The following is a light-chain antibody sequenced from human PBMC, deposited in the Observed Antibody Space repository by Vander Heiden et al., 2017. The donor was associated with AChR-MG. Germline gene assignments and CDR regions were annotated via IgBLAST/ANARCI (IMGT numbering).Light chain of an antibody. CDR1: TGAVTSGHY. CDR2: DTN. V-gene: IGLV7-46*01. Sequence: QAVVTQEPSLTVSPGGTVTLTCAPSTGAVTSGHYPYWFQQRPGQAPRTLVYDTNNKHSWTPARFSGSLLGGKAALTLSGAQPEDEAEYFCLLSYSSVRTVFGGGTKLTVL. CDR3: LLSYSSVRTV. J-gene: IGLJ2*01.